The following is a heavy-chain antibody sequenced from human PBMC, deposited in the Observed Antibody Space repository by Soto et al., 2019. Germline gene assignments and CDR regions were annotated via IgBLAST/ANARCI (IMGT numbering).Heavy chain of an antibody. J-gene: IGHJ4*02. Sequence: QVQLQESGPGLVKPSQTLSLTCTVSGGSISSGGYYWSWIRQHPGKGLEWIGSIYYSGSTYYNPSLKGRVTLSVATSKNKFSLKLSSVTAAATPGYYCARGVLHWGQGTLVTVS. CDR2: IYYSGST. D-gene: IGHD3-10*01. CDR1: GGSISSGGYY. CDR3: ARGVLH. V-gene: IGHV4-31*03.